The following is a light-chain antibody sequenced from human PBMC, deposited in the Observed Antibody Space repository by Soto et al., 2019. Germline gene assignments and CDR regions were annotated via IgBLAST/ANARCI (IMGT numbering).Light chain of an antibody. CDR3: AAWDDSLNGVL. Sequence: QSVLTQPPSASGTPGQRVTISCSGSSSNIGSYIDNWYQQLPGTAPKLLIYNNNQRPSGVPDRFSGSKSGTSASLAISGLQSEDEADYYCAAWDDSLNGVLFGGGTKVTVL. J-gene: IGLJ2*01. CDR1: SSNIGSYI. CDR2: NNN. V-gene: IGLV1-44*01.